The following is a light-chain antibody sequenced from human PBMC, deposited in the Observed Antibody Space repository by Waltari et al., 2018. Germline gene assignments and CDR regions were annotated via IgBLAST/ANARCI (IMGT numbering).Light chain of an antibody. CDR2: RAT. CDR1: QTIISW. V-gene: IGKV1-5*03. CDR3: QQYDSFWS. Sequence: DIQMTQSPSTLSASIGDRVTITRRASQTIISWLAWYQQKPGQAPRLLIYRATALETGVPSRFSGTGSGTEFTLTINGLQPDDSATYFCQQYDSFWSFGQGTKVEVK. J-gene: IGKJ1*01.